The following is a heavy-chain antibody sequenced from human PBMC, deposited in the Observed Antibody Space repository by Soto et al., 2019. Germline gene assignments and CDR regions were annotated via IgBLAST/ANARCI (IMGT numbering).Heavy chain of an antibody. CDR1: GFTFSSYA. V-gene: IGHV3-23*01. J-gene: IGHJ6*03. D-gene: IGHD4-17*01. CDR2: ISGSGGST. CDR3: AKGGKGTEYYGDPVLYYYYMDV. Sequence: GGSLRLSCAASGFTFSSYAMSWVRQAPGKGLEWVSAISGSGGSTYYADSVKGRFTISRDNSKNTLYLQMNSLRAEDTAVYYCAKGGKGTEYYGDPVLYYYYMDVWGKGTTVTVSS.